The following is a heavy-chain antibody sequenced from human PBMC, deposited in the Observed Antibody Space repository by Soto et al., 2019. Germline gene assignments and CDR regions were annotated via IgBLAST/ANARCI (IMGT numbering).Heavy chain of an antibody. CDR1: GFTFNRYP. Sequence: GGSLRLSCAASGFTFNRYPMSWARQAPGKGLEWVADISGNGSNTYYVDSVKGRFTISRDNAKNSLYLQMNSLRAEDTAVYYCARDNPYYFDYWGQGTLVTVSS. J-gene: IGHJ4*02. V-gene: IGHV3-48*04. CDR2: ISGNGSNT. CDR3: ARDNPYYFDY.